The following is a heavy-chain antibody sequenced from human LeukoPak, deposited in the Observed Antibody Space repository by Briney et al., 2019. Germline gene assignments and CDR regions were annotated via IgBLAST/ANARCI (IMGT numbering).Heavy chain of an antibody. V-gene: IGHV3-23*01. CDR1: GFTFSIYG. CDR3: AKDHGD. D-gene: IGHD3-3*01. CDR2: INSGGGT. J-gene: IGHJ4*02. Sequence: GGSLRLSCAASGFTFSIYGMTWVRQAPGKGLEWVPTINSGGGTYYADSVKGRFTISRDNSKNTLDLQMNSLRAEDTAVYYCAKDHGDWGQGTLVTVSS.